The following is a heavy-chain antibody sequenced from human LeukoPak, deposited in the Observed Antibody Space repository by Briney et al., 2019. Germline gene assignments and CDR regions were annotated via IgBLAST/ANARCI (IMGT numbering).Heavy chain of an antibody. CDR1: GGSISSSSYY. V-gene: IGHV4-39*01. Sequence: PSETLSLTCTVSGGSISSSSYYWGWIRQPPGKGLEWIGSIYCSGSTYYNPSLKSRVTISVDTSKNQFSLKLSSVTAADTAVYYCARRSIDTYYYDSSGYAIPFFADYWGQGTLVTVSS. D-gene: IGHD3-22*01. J-gene: IGHJ4*02. CDR2: IYCSGST. CDR3: ARRSIDTYYYDSSGYAIPFFADY.